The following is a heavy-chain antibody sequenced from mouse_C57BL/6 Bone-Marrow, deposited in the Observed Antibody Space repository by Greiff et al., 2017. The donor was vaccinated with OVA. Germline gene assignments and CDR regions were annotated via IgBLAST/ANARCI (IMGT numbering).Heavy chain of an antibody. V-gene: IGHV10-3*01. J-gene: IGHJ1*03. Sequence: EVQLVESGGGLVQPKGSLKLSCAASGFTFNTYAMHWVRQAPGKGLEWVARIRSKSSNYATYYADSVKDRFTISRDDSQSMLYLQMNNLKTEDTAMYYCVRGTTVVATDFDWYFDVWGTGTTVTVSS. CDR2: IRSKSSNYAT. CDR3: VRGTTVVATDFDWYFDV. D-gene: IGHD1-1*01. CDR1: GFTFNTYA.